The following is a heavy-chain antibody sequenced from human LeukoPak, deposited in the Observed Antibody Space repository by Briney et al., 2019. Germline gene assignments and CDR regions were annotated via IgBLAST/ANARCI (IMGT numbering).Heavy chain of an antibody. Sequence: PSETLSLTCAVYGGSFSGYYWSWIRQPPGKGLEWIGETNHSGSTNYNPSLKSRATISVDSSKNQFSLKLSSVTAADTGVYYCASLNYDILTGYYLYYYYGMDVWGQGTTVTVSS. D-gene: IGHD3-9*01. CDR1: GGSFSGYY. CDR2: TNHSGST. J-gene: IGHJ6*02. V-gene: IGHV4-34*01. CDR3: ASLNYDILTGYYLYYYYGMDV.